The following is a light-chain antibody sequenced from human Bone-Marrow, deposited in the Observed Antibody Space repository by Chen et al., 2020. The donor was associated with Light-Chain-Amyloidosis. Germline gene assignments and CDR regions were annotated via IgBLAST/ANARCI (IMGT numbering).Light chain of an antibody. J-gene: IGKJ1*01. CDR2: ATT. CDR1: QSVSSY. CDR3: QQSFRSPPT. V-gene: IGKV1-39*01. Sequence: DIELTQSPSSLSASVGDRDTITCRTSQSVSSYLNWYQQRPGKAPKLLLYATTTLPSAVPARFRGSGSGAEFTLTISSLQAEDFATYYCQQSFRSPPTFGQGTKVEIK.